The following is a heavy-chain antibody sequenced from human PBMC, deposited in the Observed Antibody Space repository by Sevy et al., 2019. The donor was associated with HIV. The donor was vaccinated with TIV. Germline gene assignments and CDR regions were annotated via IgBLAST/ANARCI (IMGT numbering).Heavy chain of an antibody. CDR1: GFTFSKYS. CDR3: AREGCTKPHDY. CDR2: FSFGCGKI. V-gene: IGHV3-23*01. J-gene: IGHJ4*02. Sequence: GGCLRLSCAASGFTFSKYSMSWIRQTPGKGLEWLSTFSFGCGKINYADSVKGRFTISRDDSRNTFYLQMNSLRAEDMAIYYGAREGCTKPHDYWGQGTVVTVSS. D-gene: IGHD2-8*01.